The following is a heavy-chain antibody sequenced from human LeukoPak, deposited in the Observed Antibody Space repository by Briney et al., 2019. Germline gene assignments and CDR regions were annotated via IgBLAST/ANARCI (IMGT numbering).Heavy chain of an antibody. V-gene: IGHV3-7*01. CDR2: IKQDGSEK. D-gene: IGHD6-13*01. Sequence: GGSLRLSCAASGFTFSSYWMSWVRQAPGKGLEWVANIKQDGSEKYYVDSVKGRFTISRDNAKNSLYLQMNSLRAEDTAVYYCALHSSSWRDYYFDYWGQGTLVTVSS. CDR3: ALHSSSWRDYYFDY. CDR1: GFTFSSYW. J-gene: IGHJ4*02.